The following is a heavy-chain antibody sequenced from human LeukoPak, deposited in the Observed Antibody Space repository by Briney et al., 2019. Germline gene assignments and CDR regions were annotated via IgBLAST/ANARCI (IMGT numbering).Heavy chain of an antibody. D-gene: IGHD4-23*01. CDR2: ISGSGSRT. CDR1: GFTFASYA. Sequence: PGGSLRLSCAASGFTFASYAMSWVRQAPGKGLEWVSAISGSGSRTYYADSVKGRFTISRDNAKNSLDLQMNSLRVDDTAVYYCVRDRGYSTFDYWGQGTLVIVSS. J-gene: IGHJ4*02. V-gene: IGHV3-23*01. CDR3: VRDRGYSTFDY.